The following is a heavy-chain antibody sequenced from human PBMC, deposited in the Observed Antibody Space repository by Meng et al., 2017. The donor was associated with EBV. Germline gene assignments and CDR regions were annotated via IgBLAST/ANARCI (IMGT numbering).Heavy chain of an antibody. V-gene: IGHV1-69*06. CDR1: GGTFSRYA. CDR3: ARAEIAEAGRLDY. J-gene: IGHJ4*02. Sequence: QVQLVQLGAAMWMPGLSLAVSCKPTGGTFSRYAVRWSAQAPVQGLEGMRGIIPIFGTPNYAKKFQGRVTITANKSTSTAYMELGSLRSEDTAVYYCARAEIAEAGRLDYWGQGTLVTVSS. CDR2: IIPIFGTP. D-gene: IGHD6-13*01.